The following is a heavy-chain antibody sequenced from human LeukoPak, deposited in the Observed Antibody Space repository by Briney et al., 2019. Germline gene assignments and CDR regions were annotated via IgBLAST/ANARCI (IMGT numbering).Heavy chain of an antibody. D-gene: IGHD4-23*01. CDR1: GGSISCYY. V-gene: IGHV4-59*01. CDR3: ARVQAYGGKGYFDY. J-gene: IGHJ4*02. CDR2: IHDSGST. Sequence: SETLTLTCTVSGGSISCYYWSWLREPPGNVLERIGNIHDSGSTNYNPSLKSRVTISVDTSNNHFSLKLRSVTAADTAVYYCARVQAYGGKGYFDYWGQETLVTVSS.